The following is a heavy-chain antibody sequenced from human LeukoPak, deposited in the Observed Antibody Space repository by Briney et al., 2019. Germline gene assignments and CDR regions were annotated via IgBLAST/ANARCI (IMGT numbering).Heavy chain of an antibody. J-gene: IGHJ6*03. CDR2: INPNSGGT. V-gene: IGHV1-2*02. Sequence: GASVKVSCKASEYTFTGHYIHWVRQAPGQGLEWMGWINPNSGGTNYAQKFQGRVTMTRDTSISTAYMELSRLRSDDTAVYYCARGVTARGFYYYMDVWGKGTTVTISS. CDR1: EYTFTGHY. CDR3: ARGVTARGFYYYMDV. D-gene: IGHD2-21*02.